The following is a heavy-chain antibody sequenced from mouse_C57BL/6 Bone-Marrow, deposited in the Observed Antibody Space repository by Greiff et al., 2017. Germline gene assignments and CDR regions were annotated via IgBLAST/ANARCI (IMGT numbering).Heavy chain of an antibody. CDR1: GYTFTSYW. CDR2: IYPGSGST. V-gene: IGHV1-55*01. J-gene: IGHJ4*01. CDR3: ASWGFYAMDF. Sequence: VQLQQPGAELVKPGASVKMSCKASGYTFTSYWITWVKQSPGQGLEWIGDIYPGSGSTNYNEKFKSKATLTVDTSSSTAYMQLSSLTSEDSAVYYCASWGFYAMDFGGQGTSVTVSS.